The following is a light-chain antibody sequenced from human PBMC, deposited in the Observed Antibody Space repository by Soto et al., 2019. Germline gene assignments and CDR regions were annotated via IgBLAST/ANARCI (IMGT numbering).Light chain of an antibody. CDR3: QYYDTVPFT. V-gene: IGKV1-27*01. J-gene: IGKJ3*01. CDR1: QGISNY. CDR2: AAS. Sequence: DIQMTQSPSSLSASVGDRVTITCRASQGISNYVAWYQQKPGKVPKLLISAASTLQSGVSSRFSGRGSGTVFTLTISSLQPDDVATYYCQYYDTVPFTFGPGTKVDFK.